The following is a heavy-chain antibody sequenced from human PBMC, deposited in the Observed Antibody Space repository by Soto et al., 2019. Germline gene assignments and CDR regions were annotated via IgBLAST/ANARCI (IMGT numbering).Heavy chain of an antibody. CDR3: AKGTQFFYYYAMDV. J-gene: IGHJ6*02. V-gene: IGHV3-23*01. CDR1: GFTFSSSG. CDR2: RSGSGDTT. Sequence: HPGGSLRLSCAASGFTFSSSGMNWVSQAPGKGLEWVSARSGSGDTTYYADSVRGRFSISRDKSKNTLYLQMSSLRGEDTAVYYCAKGTQFFYYYAMDVWGQGTTVTVSS.